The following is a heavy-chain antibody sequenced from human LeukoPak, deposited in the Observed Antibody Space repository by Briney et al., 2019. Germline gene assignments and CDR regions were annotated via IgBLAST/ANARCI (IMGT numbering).Heavy chain of an antibody. CDR2: IYYSGST. D-gene: IGHD6-19*01. CDR1: GGSISSSSYY. Sequence: PSETLSLTCTVSGGSISSSSYYWGWIRQPPGKGLEWIGSIYYSGSTYYSPSLKSRVTISVDTSKNQFSLKLSSVTAADTAVYYCAREYSSGWYGYFDLWGRGTLVTVSS. CDR3: AREYSSGWYGYFDL. V-gene: IGHV4-39*07. J-gene: IGHJ2*01.